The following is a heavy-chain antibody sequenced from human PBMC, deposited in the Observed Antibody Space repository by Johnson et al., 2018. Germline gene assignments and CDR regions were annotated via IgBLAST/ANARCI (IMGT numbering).Heavy chain of an antibody. CDR2: IYYSGST. J-gene: IGHJ4*02. CDR1: GGSISSYY. D-gene: IGHD6-13*01. CDR3: ARGEIAAAGPFDY. Sequence: QVQLQESGPGLVKPSETLSLTCTVSGGSISSYYWSWIRQPPGKGLEWLGYIYYSGSTNYNPSLKSRVNLSVDTSKNQFSLKLSSVTAADPAVYYCARGEIAAAGPFDYWGQGTLVTVSS. V-gene: IGHV4-59*01.